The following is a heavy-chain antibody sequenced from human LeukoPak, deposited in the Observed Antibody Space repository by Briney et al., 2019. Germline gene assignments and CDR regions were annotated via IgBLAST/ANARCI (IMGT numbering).Heavy chain of an antibody. CDR2: ISSSGSNI. V-gene: IGHV3-11*04. CDR1: GFTFSDYY. D-gene: IGHD3-22*01. J-gene: IGHJ6*03. CDR3: ATNPAKLYDSSGYYYYYYYMDV. Sequence: PGGSLRLSCAASGFTFSDYYMSWIRQAPGKGLEWVSYISSSGSNIYYADSVKGRFTISRDNAKNSLYLQMNSLRAEDTAVYYWATNPAKLYDSSGYYYYYYYMDVWGKGTTVTVSS.